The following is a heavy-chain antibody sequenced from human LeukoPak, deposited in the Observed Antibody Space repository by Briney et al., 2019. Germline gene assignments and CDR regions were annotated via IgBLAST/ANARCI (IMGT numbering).Heavy chain of an antibody. V-gene: IGHV3-74*01. CDR3: ARGIPLGI. D-gene: IGHD3-16*01. CDR1: GFTLSRYW. CDR2: IDSDGSST. J-gene: IGHJ3*02. Sequence: GGSLGLSCAASGFTLSRYWMYWVRQVPGKGPVWVSHIDSDGSSTFYADSVKGRFAISRDNAKNTLYLQMNSLRPEDTAVYYCARGIPLGIWGQGTMVTVSS.